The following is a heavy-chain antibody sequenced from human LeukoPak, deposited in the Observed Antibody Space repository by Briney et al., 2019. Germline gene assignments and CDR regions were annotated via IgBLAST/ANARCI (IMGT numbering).Heavy chain of an antibody. CDR1: GFTFSSYA. CDR2: IKQDGSEK. D-gene: IGHD5-18*01. J-gene: IGHJ3*02. Sequence: GGSLRLSCAASGFTFSSYAMSWVRQAPGKGLEWVANIKQDGSEKYYVDSVKGRFTISRDNAKNSLYLQMNSLRAEDTAVYYCARDTAMAHDAFDIWGQGTMVTVSS. CDR3: ARDTAMAHDAFDI. V-gene: IGHV3-7*01.